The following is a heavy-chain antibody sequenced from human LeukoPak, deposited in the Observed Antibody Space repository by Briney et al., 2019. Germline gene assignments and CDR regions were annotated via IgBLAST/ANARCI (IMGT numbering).Heavy chain of an antibody. J-gene: IGHJ5*02. D-gene: IGHD4-17*01. CDR1: GGSITRNNYY. V-gene: IGHV4-39*01. Sequence: SETLSLTCNVSGGSITRNNYYGSWIRQPPGQGLEWIGSVSYGGSTYYNSSLKSRLTMSIGRAKNEFSLNLRSVTAADTAVYDCAIRKRIFGDYVWFDPWAREPWSPSPQ. CDR3: AIRKRIFGDYVWFDP. CDR2: VSYGGST.